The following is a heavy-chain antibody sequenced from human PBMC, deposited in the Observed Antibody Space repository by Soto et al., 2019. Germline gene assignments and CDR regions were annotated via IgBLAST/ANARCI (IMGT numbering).Heavy chain of an antibody. J-gene: IGHJ4*02. V-gene: IGHV4-61*08. CDR3: AGARGYTYGYPIDY. CDR1: GGSISSGDYY. D-gene: IGHD5-18*01. CDR2: IYYSGST. Sequence: PSETLSLTCTVSGGSISSGDYYWSWIRQPPGKGLEWIGYIYYSGSTNYNPSLKSRVTISVDTSKNQFSLKLSSVTAADTAVYYCAGARGYTYGYPIDYWGQGTPVTVSS.